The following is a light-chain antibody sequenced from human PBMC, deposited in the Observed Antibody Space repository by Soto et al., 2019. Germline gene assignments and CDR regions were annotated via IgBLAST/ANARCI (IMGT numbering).Light chain of an antibody. Sequence: DIQMTQSPSSLSASVGDRVTITCRASQSISSHLNWYQQKPGKAPKPLIYAASNLQSGVPSRFSGSGSGTDFTLTISSLQPEDFATYYCQQSYNTPITFGQGTRLEIK. CDR2: AAS. J-gene: IGKJ5*01. V-gene: IGKV1-39*01. CDR1: QSISSH. CDR3: QQSYNTPIT.